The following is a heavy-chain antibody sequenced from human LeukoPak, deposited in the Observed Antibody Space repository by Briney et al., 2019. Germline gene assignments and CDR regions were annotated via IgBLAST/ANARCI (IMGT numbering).Heavy chain of an antibody. V-gene: IGHV3-48*01. Sequence: RGSPRHSCAASGFTFSSYSMNWVRQAPGKGLGWVSYIRSSGSNIYYTDSVEGRFTISRDNAKNSLYLQMNRLRAEDTAVYYCARHAVCSGDCYYRHFDLWGQGTLVTVSS. CDR1: GFTFSSYS. J-gene: IGHJ4*02. CDR2: IRSSGSNI. CDR3: ARHAVCSGDCYYRHFDL. D-gene: IGHD2-21*02.